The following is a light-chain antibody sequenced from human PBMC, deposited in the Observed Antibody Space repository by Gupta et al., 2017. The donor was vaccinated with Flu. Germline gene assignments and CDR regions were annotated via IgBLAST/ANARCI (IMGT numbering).Light chain of an antibody. CDR1: SSDIGGYDL. CDR3: CSYAGPITHIA. J-gene: IGLJ2*01. CDR2: DVT. V-gene: IGLV2-23*02. Sequence: QSALTQPASVSGSPGQSITISCIGSSSDIGGYDLVSWYQQHPGKAPKLMIYDVTKRPSGVSDRFSGSKSGNTASLTLSGLQSEDEAIYDCCSYAGPITHIAFGGGTQVTV.